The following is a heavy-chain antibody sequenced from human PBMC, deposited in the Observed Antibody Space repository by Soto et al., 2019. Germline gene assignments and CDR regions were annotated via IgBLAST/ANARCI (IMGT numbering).Heavy chain of an antibody. V-gene: IGHV3-74*01. CDR2: IKTDGSNA. CDR1: GCTFSNYW. Sequence: EVQLAESGGGLVQPGGSLRLSCAASGCTFSNYWMHWVRQAPGKGLVWVSRIKTDGSNATYADSVKGRFTISRDNAKNTLYLQMNSLRAEDTAVYYCARGDCSTASCYFGGTHWGHGTLVTVSS. CDR3: ARGDCSTASCYFGGTH. J-gene: IGHJ4*01. D-gene: IGHD2-2*01.